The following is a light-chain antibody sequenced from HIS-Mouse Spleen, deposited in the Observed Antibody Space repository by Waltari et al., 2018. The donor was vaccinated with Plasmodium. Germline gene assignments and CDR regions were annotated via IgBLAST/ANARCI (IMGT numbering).Light chain of an antibody. CDR2: EDS. CDR1: ALPKKY. V-gene: IGLV3-10*01. Sequence: SYELTPPPSVSVSPGQTARITCSGGALPKKYDYLYQQKSGQAPVLVIYEDSKRPSGIPERFSGSSSGTMATLTISGAQVEDEADYYCYSTDSSGNHRVFGGGTKLTVL. J-gene: IGLJ3*02. CDR3: YSTDSSGNHRV.